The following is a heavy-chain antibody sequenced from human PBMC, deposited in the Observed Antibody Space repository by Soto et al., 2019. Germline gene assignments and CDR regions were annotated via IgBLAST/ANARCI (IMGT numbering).Heavy chain of an antibody. D-gene: IGHD3-16*02. V-gene: IGHV1-18*01. CDR3: ARATPPLYDYIWGSYRQYYFDY. CDR1: GYTFTSYG. Sequence: GASVKVSCKASGYTFTSYGISWVRQAPGQGLEWMGWISAYNGNTNYAQKLQGRVTMTTDTSTSTAYRELRSLRSDDTAVYYCARATPPLYDYIWGSYRQYYFDYWGQGTLVTVSS. CDR2: ISAYNGNT. J-gene: IGHJ4*02.